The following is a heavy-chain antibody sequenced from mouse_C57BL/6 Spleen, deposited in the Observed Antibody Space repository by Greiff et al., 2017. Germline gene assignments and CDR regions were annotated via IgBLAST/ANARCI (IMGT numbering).Heavy chain of an antibody. CDR3: ARPAQAEGFAY. CDR2: IYPRSGNT. V-gene: IGHV1-81*01. J-gene: IGHJ3*01. D-gene: IGHD3-2*02. CDR1: GYTFTSYG. Sequence: VKLLESGAELARPGASVKLSCKASGYTFTSYGISWVKQRTGQGLEWIGEIYPRSGNTYYNEKFKGKATLTADKSSSTAYMELRSLTSEDSAVYFCARPAQAEGFAYWGQGALVTVSA.